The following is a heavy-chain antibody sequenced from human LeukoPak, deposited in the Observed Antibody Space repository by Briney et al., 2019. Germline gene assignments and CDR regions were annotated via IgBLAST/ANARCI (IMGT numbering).Heavy chain of an antibody. Sequence: PGGSLRLSCVASGFTFSSYWMGWVRQAPGKGLEWVANIKQDGSEKYYVDSVKGRFTISRDNAKNSLYLQMNSLRAEDTAVYYCARNDGSGWYPLDYWGQGTLVTVSS. CDR1: GFTFSSYW. D-gene: IGHD6-19*01. CDR2: IKQDGSEK. V-gene: IGHV3-7*01. CDR3: ARNDGSGWYPLDY. J-gene: IGHJ4*02.